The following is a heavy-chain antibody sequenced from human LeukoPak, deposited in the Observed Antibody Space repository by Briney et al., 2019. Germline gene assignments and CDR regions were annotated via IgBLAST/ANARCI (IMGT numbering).Heavy chain of an antibody. CDR3: AKAGGCCSSTSCYNWFDP. CDR2: ISWNSGSI. D-gene: IGHD2-2*03. Sequence: GGSLRLSCAASGFTFDDYAMHWVRQAPGKGLEWVSGISWNSGSIGYADSVKGRFTISRDNAKNSLYLQMNSLRAEDTALYYCAKAGGCCSSTSCYNWFDPWGQGTLVTVSS. V-gene: IGHV3-9*01. CDR1: GFTFDDYA. J-gene: IGHJ5*02.